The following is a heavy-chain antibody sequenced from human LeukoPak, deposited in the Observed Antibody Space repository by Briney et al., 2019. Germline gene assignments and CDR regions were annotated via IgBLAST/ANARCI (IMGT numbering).Heavy chain of an antibody. CDR1: AGNFRSYG. CDR2: IVPILGPA. CDR3: ARGGVRGELQIYFEY. Sequence: ASVTVSCTASAGNFRSYGISWVRQAPGQGLELMGGIVPILGPATYAQKFQDGLTITADESTSTVYMELSSLKSEDTAVYYCARGGVRGELQIYFEYWGQGTLVTVSS. J-gene: IGHJ4*02. V-gene: IGHV1-69*13. D-gene: IGHD1-7*01.